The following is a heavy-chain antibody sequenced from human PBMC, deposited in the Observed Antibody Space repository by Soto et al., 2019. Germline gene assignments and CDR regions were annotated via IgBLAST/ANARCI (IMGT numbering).Heavy chain of an antibody. Sequence: GGSLRLSCTASGFTFGDYAMSWFRQAPGKGLEWVGFIRSKAYGGTTGYAAFVKGRFTISRDDSKSIAYLQMNSLKTEDTAVYYCTRVLPREGSGSYYLYYYYMDVWGKGTTVTVSS. CDR3: TRVLPREGSGSYYLYYYYMDV. CDR2: IRSKAYGGTT. J-gene: IGHJ6*03. V-gene: IGHV3-49*03. CDR1: GFTFGDYA. D-gene: IGHD3-10*01.